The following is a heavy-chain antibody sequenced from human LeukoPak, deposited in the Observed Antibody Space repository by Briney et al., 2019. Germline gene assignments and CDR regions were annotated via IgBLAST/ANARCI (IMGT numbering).Heavy chain of an antibody. Sequence: ASVKVSCKASGGTFSSYAISWVRQAPGQGLEWMGGIIPIFGRANYAQKFQGRVTITTDESTSTAYMELSSLRSEDTAAYYCARLSHYDSSGYHDAFDIWGQGTMVTVSS. V-gene: IGHV1-69*05. D-gene: IGHD3-22*01. CDR1: GGTFSSYA. CDR2: IIPIFGRA. CDR3: ARLSHYDSSGYHDAFDI. J-gene: IGHJ3*02.